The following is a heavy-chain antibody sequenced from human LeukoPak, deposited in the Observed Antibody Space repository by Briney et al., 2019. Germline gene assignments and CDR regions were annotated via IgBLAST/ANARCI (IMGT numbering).Heavy chain of an antibody. J-gene: IGHJ6*02. D-gene: IGHD2-8*01. V-gene: IGHV1-2*02. CDR3: AREWCKKYYYYGMDV. Sequence: ASVKVSCKASGYTFTGYYMHWVRQAPGQGLEWVGWINPNSGGTNYAQKFQGRVTMTRHTSISTAYMELSRLRSDDTAVYYCAREWCKKYYYYGMDVWGQGTTVTVSS. CDR1: GYTFTGYY. CDR2: INPNSGGT.